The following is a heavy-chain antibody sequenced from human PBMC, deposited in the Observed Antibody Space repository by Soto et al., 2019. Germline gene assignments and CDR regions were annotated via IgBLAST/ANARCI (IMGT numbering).Heavy chain of an antibody. J-gene: IGHJ3*02. V-gene: IGHV2-5*02. CDR3: ARTRRGSSSWPDAFDI. CDR2: ISWDGEK. CDR1: GFSLNTRGVG. D-gene: IGHD6-13*01. Sequence: SGPTLVNPTQTLTLTCTFSGFSLNTRGVGVGWIRQPPGKALEWLALISWDGEKRYSPSLKSRLTITKDTSENQVVLTMTNMDPVDTATYYCARTRRGSSSWPDAFDIWGQGTMVTVSS.